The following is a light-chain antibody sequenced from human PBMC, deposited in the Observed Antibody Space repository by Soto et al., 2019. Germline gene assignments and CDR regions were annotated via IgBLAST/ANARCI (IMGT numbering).Light chain of an antibody. CDR3: SSYTSSNTLVL. CDR2: DVS. J-gene: IGLJ2*01. V-gene: IGLV2-14*03. CDR1: SSDVGLYDY. Sequence: QSALTQPASVSGSPGQSITISCTGTSSDVGLYDYVSWYQQHPGKAPKLLIYDVSNRPPGVSNRFSGSKSGHTASLTISGLQAEDEADYYCSSYTSSNTLVLFGGGTKLTVL.